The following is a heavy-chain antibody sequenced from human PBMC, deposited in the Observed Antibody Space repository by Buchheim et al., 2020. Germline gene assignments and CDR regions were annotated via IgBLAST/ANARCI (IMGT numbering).Heavy chain of an antibody. CDR2: ITSGSSTI. Sequence: EVKMVESGGGLVQPGGSLRLSCAASGFTFSSYSMNWVRQAPGKGPEWVSYITSGSSTIHYADSVKGRFTISRDNAKNSLYLQMNSLRVEDTAIYYCVSYFYGDHAWGQGTL. J-gene: IGHJ5*02. V-gene: IGHV3-48*04. CDR1: GFTFSSYS. D-gene: IGHD4-17*01. CDR3: VSYFYGDHA.